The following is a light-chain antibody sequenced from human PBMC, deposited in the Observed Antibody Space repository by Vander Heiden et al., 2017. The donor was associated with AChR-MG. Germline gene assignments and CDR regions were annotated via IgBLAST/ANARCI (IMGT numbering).Light chain of an antibody. V-gene: IGKV3-20*01. CDR1: QSVSSNY. Sequence: EIVLTQSPGTLSLSPGERATLSCRASQSVSSNYLAWYQQKPGQAPRLLIYGASSRATGIPDRFSGSGSGTDFTLTISRLEPEDFAVYYCHQDGSSLLTFHGGAKVGI. CDR2: GAS. J-gene: IGKJ4*01. CDR3: HQDGSSLLT.